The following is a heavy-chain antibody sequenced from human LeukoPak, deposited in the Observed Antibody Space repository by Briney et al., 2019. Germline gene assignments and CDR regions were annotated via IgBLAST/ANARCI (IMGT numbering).Heavy chain of an antibody. CDR2: INPNSGGT. J-gene: IGHJ5*02. Sequence: GASVKVSCKASGYSFAGYYMHWVRQAPGQGLEWMGWINPNSGGTNYAQKFQGRVTMTRDTSISTAYMELSRLRSDDTAVYYCARSMTADNWFDPWGQGTLVTVSS. CDR1: GYSFAGYY. V-gene: IGHV1-2*02. D-gene: IGHD2-21*02. CDR3: ARSMTADNWFDP.